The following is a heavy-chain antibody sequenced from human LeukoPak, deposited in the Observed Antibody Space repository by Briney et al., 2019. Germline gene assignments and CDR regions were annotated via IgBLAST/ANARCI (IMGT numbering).Heavy chain of an antibody. Sequence: SETLSLTCAVSGYSISSGYYWGWIRQPPGKGLEWIGSIDHSGSTYYNPSLKSRVTISVDTSKNQFSLKLSSVTAADTAVYYCARHVGDYYDFWSGYYGGFDYWGQGTLVTVSS. D-gene: IGHD3-3*01. CDR2: IDHSGST. CDR1: GYSISSGYY. J-gene: IGHJ4*02. CDR3: ARHVGDYYDFWSGYYGGFDY. V-gene: IGHV4-38-2*01.